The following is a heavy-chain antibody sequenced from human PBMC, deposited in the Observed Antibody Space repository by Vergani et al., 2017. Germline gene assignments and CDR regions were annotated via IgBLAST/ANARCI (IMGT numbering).Heavy chain of an antibody. J-gene: IGHJ4*02. Sequence: QEQLVQSGSEFKKPGASVKVSCKASGYSFNNYAIHWVRQAPVQGIELMGWINPTTGNPTYARAFTGLFVFSLDTSISTAYLQIGSLKAGDTAVYFCARAKRGRLAVGSTDSWGQGTLLTVSS. V-gene: IGHV7-4-1*01. CDR2: INPTTGNP. CDR1: GYSFNNYA. CDR3: ARAKRGRLAVGSTDS. D-gene: IGHD6-19*01.